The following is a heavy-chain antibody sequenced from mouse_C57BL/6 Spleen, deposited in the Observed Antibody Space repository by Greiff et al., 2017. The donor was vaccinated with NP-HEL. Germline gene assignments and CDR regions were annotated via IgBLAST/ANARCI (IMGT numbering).Heavy chain of an antibody. CDR1: GFTFSSYA. J-gene: IGHJ2*01. V-gene: IGHV5-4*01. D-gene: IGHD1-1*01. CDR2: ISDGGSYT. CDR3: ARFTTPYFDY. Sequence: EVQRVESGGGLVKPGGSLKLSCAASGFTFSSYAMSWVRQTPEKRLEWVATISDGGSYTYYPDNVKGRFTISRDNAKNNLYLQMSHLKSEDTAMYYCARFTTPYFDYWGQGTTLTVSS.